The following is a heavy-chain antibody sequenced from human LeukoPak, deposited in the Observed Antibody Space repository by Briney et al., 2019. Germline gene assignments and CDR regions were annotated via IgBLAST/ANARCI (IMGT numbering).Heavy chain of an antibody. D-gene: IGHD5-12*01. V-gene: IGHV3-23*01. Sequence: ISGSGGSTYYADSVKGRFTVSRDNSKNTLYLQMNSLRAEDTAVYYCARDRGSGYDWFFDYWGQGTLVTVSS. CDR2: ISGSGGST. J-gene: IGHJ4*02. CDR3: ARDRGSGYDWFFDY.